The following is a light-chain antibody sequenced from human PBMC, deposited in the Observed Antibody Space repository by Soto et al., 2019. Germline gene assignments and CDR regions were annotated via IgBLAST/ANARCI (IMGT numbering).Light chain of an antibody. CDR3: SSYTSSNTYV. V-gene: IGLV2-14*01. CDR2: EVS. CDR1: SSDVGGYKY. J-gene: IGLJ1*01. Sequence: QSVLTQPASVSGSPGQSITMSCTGTSSDVGGYKYVSWYQQHPGKVPKLMIYEVSNRPSGVSNRFSGSKSGNTASLTISGLQAEDEDDYYCSSYTSSNTYVFGTGTKV.